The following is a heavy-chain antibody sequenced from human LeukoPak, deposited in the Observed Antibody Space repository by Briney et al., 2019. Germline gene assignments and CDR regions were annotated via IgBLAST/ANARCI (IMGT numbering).Heavy chain of an antibody. CDR1: GFTFSSYS. Sequence: GGSLRLSCAASGFTFSSYSMNWVRQAPGKGLEWVSSISSSSSYIYYADSVKGRFTISRDNAKNSLYLQMNCLRAEDTAVYYCARPIFGVVRSYYYYMDVWGKGTTVTVSS. CDR3: ARPIFGVVRSYYYYMDV. CDR2: ISSSSSYI. J-gene: IGHJ6*03. V-gene: IGHV3-21*01. D-gene: IGHD3-3*01.